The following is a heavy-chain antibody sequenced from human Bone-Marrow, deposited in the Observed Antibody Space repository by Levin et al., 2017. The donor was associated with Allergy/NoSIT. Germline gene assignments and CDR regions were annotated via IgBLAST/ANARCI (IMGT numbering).Heavy chain of an antibody. J-gene: IGHJ4*02. D-gene: IGHD3-3*01. Sequence: GGSLRLSCAASGFTVSSNYMSWVRQAPGKGLEWVSVSYAAGSTYYADSVKGRFTISRDSSNNTLYLQMNSLRAEDTAVYYCASLGEVISGGSDGFFDYWGQGTLVTVSS. CDR2: SYAAGST. V-gene: IGHV3-53*01. CDR3: ASLGEVISGGSDGFFDY. CDR1: GFTVSSNY.